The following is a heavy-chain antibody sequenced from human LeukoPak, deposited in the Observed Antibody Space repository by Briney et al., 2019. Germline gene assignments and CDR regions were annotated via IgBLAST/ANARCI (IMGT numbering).Heavy chain of an antibody. V-gene: IGHV4-34*01. J-gene: IGHJ5*02. D-gene: IGHD3-10*01. Sequence: PSETLSLTCAVYGGSFSGYYWSWIRQPPGKGLEWIGEINHSGSTNYNPSLKSRVTISVDTSKNQFSLKLSSVTAADTAVYYCARGAPLRVRGRFDPWGQGTLVTVSS. CDR2: INHSGST. CDR3: ARGAPLRVRGRFDP. CDR1: GGSFSGYY.